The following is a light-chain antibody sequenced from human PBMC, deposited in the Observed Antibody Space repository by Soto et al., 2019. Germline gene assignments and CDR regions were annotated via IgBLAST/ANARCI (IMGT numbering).Light chain of an antibody. CDR3: QQRSNWWT. Sequence: EIVLTQSPATLSLSPGERATLSCRASQSVSSYLAWYQQKPGQAPRLLIYDASNRATSIPARFCGSGSGTDFTLTISSLEPEDFAVYYCQQRSNWWTFGQGTKVDIK. J-gene: IGKJ1*01. V-gene: IGKV3-11*01. CDR1: QSVSSY. CDR2: DAS.